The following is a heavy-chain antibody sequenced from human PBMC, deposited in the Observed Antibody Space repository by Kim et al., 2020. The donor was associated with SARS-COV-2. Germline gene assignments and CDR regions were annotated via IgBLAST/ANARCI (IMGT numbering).Heavy chain of an antibody. CDR3: ARGPLLWFGELFDY. J-gene: IGHJ4*02. CDR2: ISYDGSNK. D-gene: IGHD3-10*01. Sequence: GWSLRLSCAASGFTFSSYAMHWVRQAPGKGLELVAVISYDGSNKYYADSVKGRFTISRDNSKNTLYLQMNSLRAEDTAVYYCARGPLLWFGELFDYWGQGTLVTVSS. V-gene: IGHV3-30*04. CDR1: GFTFSSYA.